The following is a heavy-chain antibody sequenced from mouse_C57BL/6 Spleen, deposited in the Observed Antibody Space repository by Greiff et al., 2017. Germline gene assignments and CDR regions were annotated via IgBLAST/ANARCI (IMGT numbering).Heavy chain of an antibody. CDR1: GFSLTSYG. J-gene: IGHJ4*01. CDR2: IWSGGST. CDR3: ARNSRAMDY. V-gene: IGHV2-2*01. Sequence: VKLMESGPGLVQPSQSLSITCTVSGFSLTSYGVHWVRQSPGKGLEWLGVIWSGGSTDYNAAFISRLSISKDNSKSQVFFKMNSLQADDTAIDYCARNSRAMDYWGQGTSVTVSS.